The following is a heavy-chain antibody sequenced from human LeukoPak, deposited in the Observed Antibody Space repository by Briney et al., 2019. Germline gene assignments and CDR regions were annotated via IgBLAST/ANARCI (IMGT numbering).Heavy chain of an antibody. CDR2: IYYSGST. D-gene: IGHD3-10*01. Sequence: SETLSLTCTVSGGSISSYYWSWIRQPPGKGLEWIGYIYYSGSTNYNPSPKSRVTISVDTSKNQFSLKLSSVTAADTAVYYCARDSYYYGSGSYYGWFDPWGQGTLVTVSS. V-gene: IGHV4-59*01. CDR3: ARDSYYYGSGSYYGWFDP. CDR1: GGSISSYY. J-gene: IGHJ5*02.